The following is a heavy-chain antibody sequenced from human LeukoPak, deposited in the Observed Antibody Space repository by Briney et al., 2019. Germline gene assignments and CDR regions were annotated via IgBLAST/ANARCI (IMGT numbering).Heavy chain of an antibody. CDR1: GRSLSGYY. V-gene: IGHV4-34*01. CDR3: ARGVTLYYYFDL. J-gene: IGHJ2*01. Sequence: SETLSLTCAVYGRSLSGYYWSWFRQPPGKGLEWIGEMHYTGATNYSPSLKSRVTISAGTSKNQFSLKVNSVTAADTAVYYCARGVTLYYYFDLWGRGTLVTVSS. CDR2: MHYTGAT. D-gene: IGHD4-23*01.